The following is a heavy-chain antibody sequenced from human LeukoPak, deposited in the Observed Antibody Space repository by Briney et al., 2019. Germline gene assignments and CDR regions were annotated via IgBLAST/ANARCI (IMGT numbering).Heavy chain of an antibody. D-gene: IGHD3-10*01. Sequence: SETLSLTCSVSGGSISSYYWSWIRQPPGKRLEWIGYIHYSGGTNYNPSLKSRVTTSVDTSKNQFSLKLTSVTAADTAVYYCARRQITMVRGVPDYYGMDVWSQGTTVTVSS. CDR1: GGSISSYY. CDR3: ARRQITMVRGVPDYYGMDV. V-gene: IGHV4-59*01. CDR2: IHYSGGT. J-gene: IGHJ6*02.